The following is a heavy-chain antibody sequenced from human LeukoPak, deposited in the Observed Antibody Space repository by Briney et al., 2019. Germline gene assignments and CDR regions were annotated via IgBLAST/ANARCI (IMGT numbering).Heavy chain of an antibody. CDR3: AKGSLRLGELSSWTLDY. J-gene: IGHJ4*02. CDR2: IIGSGSST. Sequence: GGSLRLSCAPSESTFSTYAMTWVPQAPGKGLNWVSPIIGSGSSTSYADSVKGLFTISRDNSKNTLDLQMNSLRAEDTAIYYCAKGSLRLGELSSWTLDYWGQGTLVTVSS. D-gene: IGHD3-16*02. V-gene: IGHV3-23*01. CDR1: ESTFSTYA.